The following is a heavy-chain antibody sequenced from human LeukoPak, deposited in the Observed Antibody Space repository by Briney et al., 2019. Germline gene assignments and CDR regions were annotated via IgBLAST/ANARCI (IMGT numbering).Heavy chain of an antibody. CDR2: INGNGGST. CDR3: AKLGKTARFHIFPYYFDY. V-gene: IGHV3-23*01. D-gene: IGHD6-6*01. Sequence: PGGSLRLSCAASGFTFSSYAMSWVRQAPGKGLECVSPINGNGGSTDYADSVKGRFTISRDNSKNTLYLQMNSLRAEDTAVYYCAKLGKTARFHIFPYYFDYWGQGTLATVSS. CDR1: GFTFSSYA. J-gene: IGHJ4*02.